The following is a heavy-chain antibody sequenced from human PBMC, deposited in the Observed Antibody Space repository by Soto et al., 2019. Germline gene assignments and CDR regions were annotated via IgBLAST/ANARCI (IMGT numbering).Heavy chain of an antibody. J-gene: IGHJ5*02. V-gene: IGHV3-33*01. CDR3: AMNKDYYDLLTGNYGHLFHL. CDR1: GFTFSSYG. D-gene: IGHD3-9*01. Sequence: QVQLVESGGGVVQPGRSLRLSCAASGFTFSSYGMHWVRQAPGKGLEWVAVIWYDGSNKYYADSVKGRFTISRDNSRNMLYLQMKRLRAEVTAVYYCAMNKDYYDLLTGNYGHLFHLWGQRTLLTPSS. CDR2: IWYDGSNK.